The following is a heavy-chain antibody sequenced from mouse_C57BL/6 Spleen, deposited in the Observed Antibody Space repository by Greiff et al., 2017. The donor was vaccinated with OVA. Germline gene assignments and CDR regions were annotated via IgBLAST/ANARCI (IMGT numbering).Heavy chain of an antibody. D-gene: IGHD2-12*01. V-gene: IGHV5-6*01. CDR3: ARHYDVDGGAMDY. Sequence: EVLLVESGGDLVKPGGSLKLSCAASGFTFSSYGMSWVRQTPDQRLEWVATISRGGSYTYYPDNVKGGFTITRDNAKNTLYLQMSSLTSENTAMYDCARHYDVDGGAMDYWGQGTSVTVSS. J-gene: IGHJ4*01. CDR1: GFTFSSYG. CDR2: ISRGGSYT.